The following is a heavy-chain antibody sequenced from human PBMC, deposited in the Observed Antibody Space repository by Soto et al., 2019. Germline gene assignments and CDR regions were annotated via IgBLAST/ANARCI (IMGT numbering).Heavy chain of an antibody. J-gene: IGHJ2*01. V-gene: IGHV4-59*08. CDR2: IYYSGST. D-gene: IGHD1-26*01. Sequence: QVQLQESGPGLVKPSETLSLTCTVSGGSISSHYWSWIRQPPGKGLEWIGYIYYSGSTDYNPSLKSRVTISVDTSKNHLSLRLSSVTAADMAVYYCARPRGTTPAVWYFDLWGRGTLVTVSS. CDR3: ARPRGTTPAVWYFDL. CDR1: GGSISSHY.